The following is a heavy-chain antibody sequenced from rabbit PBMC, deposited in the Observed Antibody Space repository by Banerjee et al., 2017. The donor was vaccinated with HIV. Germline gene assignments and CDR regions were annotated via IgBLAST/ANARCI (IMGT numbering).Heavy chain of an antibody. CDR1: GFDFSGYY. J-gene: IGHJ3*01. D-gene: IGHD6-1*01. CDR2: IYTGSWGSP. CDR3: ARAGDYDYTYGYAGYPM. V-gene: IGHV1S40*01. Sequence: QQLGHSGGRLDRPGSSLPRACKACGFDFSGYYMSWVRQAPGKGLEWIACIYTGSWGSPYYASWAEGRFTISKTSSTTATLQMTSLTAADTATYFCARAGDYDYTYGYAGYPMWGQGTLVTVS.